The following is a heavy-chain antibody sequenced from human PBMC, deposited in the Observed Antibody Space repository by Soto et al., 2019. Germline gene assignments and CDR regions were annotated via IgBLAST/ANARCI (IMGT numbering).Heavy chain of an antibody. D-gene: IGHD3-10*01. CDR2: ITDTGGDA. CDR1: GLTFGSRA. J-gene: IGHJ4*02. Sequence: GSLRLCCVASGLTFGSRAMNWVRQAPGEGLQWVSTITDTGGDAKYADSVRGRFVISRDNSKKTLYLQMTSLTAEDSAMYYCATGSTDSYPGSRIFDFWGRGTLVTVSS. V-gene: IGHV3-23*01. CDR3: ATGSTDSYPGSRIFDF.